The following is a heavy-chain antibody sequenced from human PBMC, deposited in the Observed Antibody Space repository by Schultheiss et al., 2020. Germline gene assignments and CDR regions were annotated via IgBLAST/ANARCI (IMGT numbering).Heavy chain of an antibody. Sequence: SETLSLTCTVSGGSISSYYWSWIRQPPGKGLEWIGYIYNRGSTDYNPSLKSRVTISVDTSKNQFSLKLNSVTAADTAVYHCARVRHGFNYGFDAFDIWGQGTMVTVSS. CDR1: GGSISSYY. J-gene: IGHJ3*02. V-gene: IGHV4-59*01. CDR2: IYNRGST. CDR3: ARVRHGFNYGFDAFDI. D-gene: IGHD5-24*01.